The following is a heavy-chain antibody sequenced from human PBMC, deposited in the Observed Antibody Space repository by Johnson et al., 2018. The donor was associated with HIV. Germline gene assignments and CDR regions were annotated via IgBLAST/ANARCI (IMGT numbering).Heavy chain of an antibody. D-gene: IGHD1-26*01. V-gene: IGHV3-23*04. Sequence: VQLVESGGGLVQPGGSLRLSCAASGFTFSSYSMSWVRQAPGKGLAWVSAISGSGGSTYYAASVKGRFTSARANTKNMLYLQMNNLRVEDTAVYYCAKDVGKYWPDAFDIWGQGAVVTVSS. J-gene: IGHJ3*02. CDR2: ISGSGGST. CDR3: AKDVGKYWPDAFDI. CDR1: GFTFSSYS.